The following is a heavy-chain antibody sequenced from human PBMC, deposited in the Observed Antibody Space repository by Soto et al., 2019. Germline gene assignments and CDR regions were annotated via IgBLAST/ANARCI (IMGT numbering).Heavy chain of an antibody. J-gene: IGHJ4*02. D-gene: IGHD2-15*01. CDR1: AGSISSGVYY. CDR2: VYSSGGT. V-gene: IGHV4-31*03. Sequence: QVQLQESGPGLVKPSQTLSLTCTFSAGSISSGVYYWGWVRQHPGKGLECIGYVYSSGGTYYNQSRKSRATISLDTSKTQLSMKLSSVTAADTYVYYCAKAPLLWGQGTLVTVSS. CDR3: AKAPLL.